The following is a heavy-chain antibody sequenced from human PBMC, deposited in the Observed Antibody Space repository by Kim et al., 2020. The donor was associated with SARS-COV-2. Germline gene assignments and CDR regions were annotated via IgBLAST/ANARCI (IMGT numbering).Heavy chain of an antibody. D-gene: IGHD3-10*01. Sequence: GGSLRLSCAASGFTFSSFAMSWVRQAPGKGLEWVSTIGGGGTSTYYADSVKGRFTISRDNSKGTLSLQGNSRRAENTPTIYGAKKKGTRLPDNSMDVWG. CDR3: AKKKGTRLPDNSMDV. J-gene: IGHJ6*03. V-gene: IGHV3-23*01. CDR2: IGGGGTST. CDR1: GFTFSSFA.